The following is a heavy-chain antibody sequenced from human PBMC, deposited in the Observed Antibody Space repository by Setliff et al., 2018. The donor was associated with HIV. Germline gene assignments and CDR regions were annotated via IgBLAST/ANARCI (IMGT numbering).Heavy chain of an antibody. J-gene: IGHJ3*01. V-gene: IGHV1-69*05. CDR3: ARTSGDAYNYEGAFDV. CDR2: IIPIFKSA. D-gene: IGHD5-12*01. CDR1: GDTFNNCG. Sequence: SVKVSCKVSGDTFNNCGLNWVRQAPGQGLEWMGGIIPIFKSADYAQKFQGRVTITTDESTSTAYMDLSSLKSEDTAIYYCARTSGDAYNYEGAFDVWGQGTLVTVSS.